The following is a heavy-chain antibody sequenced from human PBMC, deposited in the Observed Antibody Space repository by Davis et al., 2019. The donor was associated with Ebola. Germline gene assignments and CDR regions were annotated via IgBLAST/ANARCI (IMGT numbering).Heavy chain of an antibody. CDR2: IHYSGST. CDR3: ARVVREVFSFWSGYSDY. V-gene: IGHV4-59*01. Sequence: MPSETLSLTCAVYGGSFSGYYWSWIRQPPGKGLEWIGYIHYSGSTNSNPSLKSRVTISVDTSKNQFSLKLSSLTAADTAVYYCARVVREVFSFWSGYSDYWGQGTLVTVSS. CDR1: GGSFSGYY. D-gene: IGHD3-3*01. J-gene: IGHJ4*02.